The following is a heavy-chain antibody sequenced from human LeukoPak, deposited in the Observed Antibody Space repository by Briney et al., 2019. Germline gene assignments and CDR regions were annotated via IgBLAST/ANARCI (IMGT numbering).Heavy chain of an antibody. D-gene: IGHD2-15*01. CDR3: AKTAQDCSDGPCYSGYFYYMDV. J-gene: IGHJ6*03. CDR1: GGSISSGSYY. Sequence: PSQTLSLTCTVSGGSISSGSYYWSWIRQPAGKGLEWIGRIYTSGSTNYNPSLKSRVTIAVDTSKNQFSLKLSSVTAADTAVYYCAKTAQDCSDGPCYSGYFYYMDVWGKGTTVTVSS. CDR2: IYTSGST. V-gene: IGHV4-61*02.